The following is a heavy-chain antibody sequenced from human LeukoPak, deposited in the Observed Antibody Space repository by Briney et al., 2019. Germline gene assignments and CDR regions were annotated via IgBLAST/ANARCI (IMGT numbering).Heavy chain of an antibody. Sequence: GGSLRLSCAASGFTFSSYAMSWVSQAPGKRLEWVSAISGSGGSTYYADSVKGRFTISRDNSKNTLYLQMNSLRAEDTAVYYCAKDPLYYYDSSGYPEDWGQGTLVTVSS. CDR3: AKDPLYYYDSSGYPED. J-gene: IGHJ4*02. CDR2: ISGSGGST. D-gene: IGHD3-22*01. CDR1: GFTFSSYA. V-gene: IGHV3-23*01.